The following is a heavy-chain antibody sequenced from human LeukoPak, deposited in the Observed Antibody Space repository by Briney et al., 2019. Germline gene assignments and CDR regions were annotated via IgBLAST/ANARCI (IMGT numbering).Heavy chain of an antibody. J-gene: IGHJ4*02. D-gene: IGHD6-19*01. CDR2: ISAYNGNT. CDR1: GYTFTSYG. CDR3: ARDLSAELRSGWYGGGC. V-gene: IGHV1-18*04. Sequence: EASVKVSCKASGYTFTSYGISWVRQAPGQGLEWMGWISAYNGNTNYAQKLQGRVTMTTDASTSTAYMELRSLRSDDTAVYYCARDLSAELRSGWYGGGCWGQGTLVTVSS.